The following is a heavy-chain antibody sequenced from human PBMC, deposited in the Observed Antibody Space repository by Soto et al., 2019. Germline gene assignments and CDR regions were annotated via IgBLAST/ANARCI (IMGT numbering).Heavy chain of an antibody. CDR1: GLSLTTSGVG. CDR2: IYWDDDK. Sequence: QITLNESGPTVVKPTETLTLTCTFSGLSLTTSGVGVGWVRQSPGKAPEWLAFIYWDDDKRYSTSLKSRLTINKDTSKNQVVLTMANVDPADTATYYCAHRVLRAVFGLVTTTAIYFDFWGQGTPVVVSS. D-gene: IGHD3-3*01. CDR3: AHRVLRAVFGLVTTTAIYFDF. J-gene: IGHJ4*02. V-gene: IGHV2-5*02.